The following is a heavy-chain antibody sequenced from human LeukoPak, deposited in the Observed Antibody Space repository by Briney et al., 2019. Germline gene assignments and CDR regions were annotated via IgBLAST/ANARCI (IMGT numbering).Heavy chain of an antibody. CDR1: GDSLSIGDYR. V-gene: IGHV4-30-4*01. CDR2: IYYAGTA. CDR3: ARARGDSPRVYYYMDV. J-gene: IGHJ3*01. Sequence: NPSETLSLTCTVSGDSLSIGDYRWSWIRQSPGKGLEWIAYIYYAGTALYNPSLKSRLTLSVDMSKNQFSLRLTSVTVADSAVYFCARARGDSPRVYYYMDVWGQGTMVTVSS. D-gene: IGHD3-10*01.